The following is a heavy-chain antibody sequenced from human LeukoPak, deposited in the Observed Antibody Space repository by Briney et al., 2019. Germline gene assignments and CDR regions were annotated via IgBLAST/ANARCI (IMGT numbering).Heavy chain of an antibody. CDR2: IIPIFGTP. D-gene: IGHD5-24*01. V-gene: IGHV1-69*05. Sequence: SVKVSCKASGGTFSNYAISWVRQAPGRGLEWMGGIIPIFGTPNYAQKFQGRVTITTDESTSTAYMELSSLRSEDTAVYYCATDGEMATILADAFDIWGQGTMVTVSS. CDR1: GGTFSNYA. CDR3: ATDGEMATILADAFDI. J-gene: IGHJ3*02.